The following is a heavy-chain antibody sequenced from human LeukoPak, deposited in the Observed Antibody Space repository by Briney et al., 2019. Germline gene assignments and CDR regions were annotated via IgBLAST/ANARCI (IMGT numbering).Heavy chain of an antibody. CDR1: GFTFSSYW. J-gene: IGHJ6*03. V-gene: IGHV3-7*01. Sequence: PGGSLRLSCAASGFTFSSYWMSWVRQAPGKGLEWVANIKHDGSEKYYVDSVKGRFTISRDNAKNSLYLQMNSLRAEDTAVYYCARGGYCSGGSCRNYYMDVWGKGTTVTVSS. CDR2: IKHDGSEK. CDR3: ARGGYCSGGSCRNYYMDV. D-gene: IGHD2-15*01.